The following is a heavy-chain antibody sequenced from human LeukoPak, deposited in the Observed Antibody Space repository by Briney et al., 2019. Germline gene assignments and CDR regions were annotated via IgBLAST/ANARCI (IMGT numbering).Heavy chain of an antibody. Sequence: GGSLRLSCAASGSTFNSYEMNWVRQAPGKGLEWVSYISSSGSSIYYADSVKGRFTISRDNSKNTLYLQMNSLRAEDTAVYYCAKWARYCTNGVCYYFDYWGQGTLVTVSS. CDR3: AKWARYCTNGVCYYFDY. V-gene: IGHV3-48*03. CDR2: ISSSGSSI. CDR1: GSTFNSYE. J-gene: IGHJ4*02. D-gene: IGHD2-8*01.